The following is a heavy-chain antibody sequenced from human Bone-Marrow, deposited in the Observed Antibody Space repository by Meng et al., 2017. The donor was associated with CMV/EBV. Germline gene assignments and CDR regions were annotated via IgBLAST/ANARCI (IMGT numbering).Heavy chain of an antibody. D-gene: IGHD4-11*01. Sequence: ASVKVSCKASGYTFTSYYMHLVRQAPGQGLEWMGIVNPSGGTTSYAQKFQGRVTMTRDTSTSTVYMELSSLRSEDTAVYYCAREVNIATYSLRFMGYWGQGTLVTGSS. CDR3: AREVNIATYSLRFMGY. J-gene: IGHJ4*02. V-gene: IGHV1-46*01. CDR1: GYTFTSYY. CDR2: VNPSGGTT.